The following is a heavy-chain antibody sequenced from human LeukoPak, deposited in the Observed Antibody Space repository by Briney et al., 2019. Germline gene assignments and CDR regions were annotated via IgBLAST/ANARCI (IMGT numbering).Heavy chain of an antibody. CDR1: GFTFSSYW. V-gene: IGHV3-7*01. J-gene: IGHJ4*02. CDR2: IKADGSDK. D-gene: IGHD3-16*01. CDR3: ARGGLWGGDY. Sequence: PGGSLRLSCAASGFTFSSYWMTWVRQAPGRGLEWVATIKADGSDKYYVNSVKGRFTISRDNAKNSLSLQMDSLTAEDTAVYYCARGGLWGGDYWGQGTLVTVSS.